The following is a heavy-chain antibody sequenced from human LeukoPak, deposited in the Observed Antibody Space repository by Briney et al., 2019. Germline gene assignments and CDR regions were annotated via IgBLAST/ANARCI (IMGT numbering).Heavy chain of an antibody. CDR1: GFTFSNYA. Sequence: PGRSLRLSCAASGFTFSNYAVHWVRQGPGKGLEWVAVISYDGSIKYYVDSVKGRFILSRDNSKNTVYLQMNSLRAEDTAVYYCARDYYDILTGYFQEDTLENWGQGTLVTVSS. CDR2: ISYDGSIK. D-gene: IGHD3-9*01. J-gene: IGHJ4*02. CDR3: ARDYYDILTGYFQEDTLEN. V-gene: IGHV3-30-3*01.